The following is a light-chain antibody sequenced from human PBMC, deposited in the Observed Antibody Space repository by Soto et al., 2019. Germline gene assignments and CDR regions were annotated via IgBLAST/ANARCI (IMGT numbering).Light chain of an antibody. CDR1: QSVDSGY. Sequence: EIVLTQSPATLSLSPGERATLSCGASQSVDSGYLAWYQQKPGLAPRLLIYDASSRATGIPDRFSGSGSGTDFTLTISRLEPEDFAVYYCQQYSSSPRTFGQGTKVEIK. CDR2: DAS. CDR3: QQYSSSPRT. V-gene: IGKV3D-20*01. J-gene: IGKJ1*01.